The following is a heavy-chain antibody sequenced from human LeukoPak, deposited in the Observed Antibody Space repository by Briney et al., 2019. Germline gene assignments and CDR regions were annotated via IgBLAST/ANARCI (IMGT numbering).Heavy chain of an antibody. CDR3: AKKGHKIAYYGMDV. CDR1: GFTFSNYA. D-gene: IGHD2-21*01. Sequence: GGSLRLSCAASGFTFSNYAMAWVRQAPGKGLEWVSGISGTGESTYYADSVKGRFTISRDNSKNTLFLQMNSLRAEDTAVFYCAKKGHKIAYYGMDVWGQGTTVTVSS. V-gene: IGHV3-23*01. CDR2: ISGTGEST. J-gene: IGHJ6*02.